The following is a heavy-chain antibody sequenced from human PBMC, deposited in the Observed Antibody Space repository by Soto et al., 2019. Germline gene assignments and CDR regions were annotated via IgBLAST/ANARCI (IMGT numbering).Heavy chain of an antibody. D-gene: IGHD2-15*01. CDR3: ASRSKDIVVVVAATTYYYGMDV. CDR2: IIPIFGTA. J-gene: IGHJ6*02. Sequence: SVKVSCKASGGTFSSYAISWVRQAPGQGLEWMGGIIPIFGTANYAQKFQGRVTITADESTSTAYMELSSLRSEDTAVYYCASRSKDIVVVVAATTYYYGMDVWGQGTTVTVSS. V-gene: IGHV1-69*13. CDR1: GGTFSSYA.